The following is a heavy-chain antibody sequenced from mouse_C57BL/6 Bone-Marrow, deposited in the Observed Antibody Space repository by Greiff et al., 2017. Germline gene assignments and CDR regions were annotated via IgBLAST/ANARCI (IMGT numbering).Heavy chain of an antibody. Sequence: EVQLQESGAELVRPGASVKLSCTASGFNIKDDYMHWVKQRPEQGLEWIGWIDPENGDTEYASKFQGKATITADTSSNTAYLQLSSLTSEDTAVYYCTFYGSSYWFAYWGQGTLVTVSA. CDR3: TFYGSSYWFAY. V-gene: IGHV14-4*01. CDR1: GFNIKDDY. J-gene: IGHJ3*01. D-gene: IGHD1-1*01. CDR2: IDPENGDT.